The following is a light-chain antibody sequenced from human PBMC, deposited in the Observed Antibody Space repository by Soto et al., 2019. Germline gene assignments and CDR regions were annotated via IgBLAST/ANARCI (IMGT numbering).Light chain of an antibody. CDR3: QQYGSSGT. J-gene: IGKJ1*01. V-gene: IGKV3-20*01. CDR2: GAS. CDR1: QSVSNNY. Sequence: EIVLTQSPGTLSLSPGARAPLSCRASQSVSNNYLAWYQQKPGQAPRLLIYGASNRATGIPDRFSGSGSGTDFTPTISRLEPEDFAVYYCQQYGSSGTFGQGTKVDIK.